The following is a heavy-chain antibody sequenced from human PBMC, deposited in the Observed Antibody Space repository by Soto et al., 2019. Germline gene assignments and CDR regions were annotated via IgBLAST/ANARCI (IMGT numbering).Heavy chain of an antibody. D-gene: IGHD6-19*01. Sequence: QITLRESGPALVKPTQTLTLTCSFSGFSLTTSGVGVGWIRQPPGKALEWLALVYWDDDEHYSPSLRSRLTIIKDTSKNQVVLTMTNMGPVDTATYYCAHMGVAGTLYYFDYWGQGTLVTVSS. CDR2: VYWDDDE. CDR3: AHMGVAGTLYYFDY. J-gene: IGHJ4*02. V-gene: IGHV2-5*02. CDR1: GFSLTTSGVG.